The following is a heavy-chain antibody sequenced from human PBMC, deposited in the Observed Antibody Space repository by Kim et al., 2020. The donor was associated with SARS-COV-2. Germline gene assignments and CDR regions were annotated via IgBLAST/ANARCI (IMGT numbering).Heavy chain of an antibody. CDR2: IKQDGSEK. CDR3: ARVPDYSNRRGAFDY. V-gene: IGHV3-7*03. Sequence: GGSLRLSCAASGFTFSSYWMSWVRQAPGKGLEWVANIKQDGSEKYYVDSVKGRFTISRDNAKNSLYLQMNSLRAEDTAVYYCARVPDYSNRRGAFDYWGPRALVSVSS. J-gene: IGHJ4*02. D-gene: IGHD4-4*01. CDR1: GFTFSSYW.